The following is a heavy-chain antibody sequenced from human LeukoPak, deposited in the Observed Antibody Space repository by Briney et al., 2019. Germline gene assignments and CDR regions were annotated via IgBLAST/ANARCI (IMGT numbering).Heavy chain of an antibody. Sequence: ASVKVSCKASGYTFTGHYMHWVRQAPGQGLERMGWINPNSGGTNYAQKFQGRVTMTRDTSISTAYMELSRLRSDDTAVYYCARDGVFRFEVGDVYYYYMDVWGKGTTVIISS. CDR2: INPNSGGT. CDR1: GYTFTGHY. J-gene: IGHJ6*03. D-gene: IGHD2-21*02. V-gene: IGHV1-2*02. CDR3: ARDGVFRFEVGDVYYYYMDV.